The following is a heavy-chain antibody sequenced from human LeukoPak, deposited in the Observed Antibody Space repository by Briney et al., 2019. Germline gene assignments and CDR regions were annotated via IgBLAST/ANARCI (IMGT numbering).Heavy chain of an antibody. CDR3: ARDRPGKYYFDS. J-gene: IGHJ4*02. CDR1: GFTFSADS. D-gene: IGHD1-14*01. V-gene: IGHV3-48*02. Sequence: GGSLRLSCVGSGFTFSADSMNWVRQAPDKGLEWISYISRSGSTTYYGDSAKGRSTISRDNAKNSVFLQLNSLRDEDTAVYFCARDRPGKYYFDSWGQGALVIVSS. CDR2: ISRSGSTT.